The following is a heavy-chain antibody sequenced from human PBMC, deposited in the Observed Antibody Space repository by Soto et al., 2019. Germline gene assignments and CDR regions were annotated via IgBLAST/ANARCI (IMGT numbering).Heavy chain of an antibody. CDR3: ARGGRDLRFLEWFPPYYGMDV. D-gene: IGHD3-3*01. J-gene: IGHJ6*02. CDR2: IIPIFGTA. V-gene: IGHV1-69*06. CDR1: GGTFSSYA. Sequence: SVKVSCKASGGTFSSYAISWVRQAPGQGLELMGGIIPIFGTANYAQKFQGRVTITADKSTSTAYMELSSLRSEDTAVYYCARGGRDLRFLEWFPPYYGMDVWGQGTTVTVYS.